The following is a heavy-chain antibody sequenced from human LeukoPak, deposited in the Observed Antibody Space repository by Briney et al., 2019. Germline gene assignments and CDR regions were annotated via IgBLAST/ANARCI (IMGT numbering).Heavy chain of an antibody. J-gene: IGHJ4*02. V-gene: IGHV4-39*01. CDR3: ARHASVDGNWPRPLDY. Sequence: KPSETLSPTCTVSGGSISSSNYYWGWIRQPPGKGLEWIGNIYYSGSTYYKPSLKTRVTISVDTSKNQFSLKLTSVTAADTAVHYCARHASVDGNWPRPLDYWGQGSLVTVSS. CDR1: GGSISSSNYY. CDR2: IYYSGST. D-gene: IGHD6-19*01.